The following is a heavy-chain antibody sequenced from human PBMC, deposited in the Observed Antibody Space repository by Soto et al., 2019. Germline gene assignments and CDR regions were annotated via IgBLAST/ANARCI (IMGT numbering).Heavy chain of an antibody. CDR2: INAGNGDT. D-gene: IGHD2-2*01. J-gene: IGHJ4*02. CDR1: GYTFTTYS. Sequence: ASVKVSCKASGYTFTTYSMHWVRQAPGQRLEWMGWINAGNGDTRYSQKFQGRVTINRDTSASTAYMELSSLRSEDTAVYYCARGPISLLGYCTIPSCYLGYWGEGTLVTVSS. CDR3: ARGPISLLGYCTIPSCYLGY. V-gene: IGHV1-3*01.